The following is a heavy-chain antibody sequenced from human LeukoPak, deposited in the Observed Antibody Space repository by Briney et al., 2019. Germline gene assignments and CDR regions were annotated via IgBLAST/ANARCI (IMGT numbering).Heavy chain of an antibody. V-gene: IGHV4-59*11. CDR2: IYYSGST. J-gene: IGHJ6*03. D-gene: IGHD2-2*01. Sequence: SETLSLTCTVSGGSISSHYWSWIRQPPGKGLEWIGYIYYSGSTNYNPSLKSRVTISVDTSKNQFSLKLSSVTAADTAVYYCARAGVVVPAATSYHYYYMDVWGKGTTVTVSS. CDR1: GGSISSHY. CDR3: ARAGVVVPAATSYHYYYMDV.